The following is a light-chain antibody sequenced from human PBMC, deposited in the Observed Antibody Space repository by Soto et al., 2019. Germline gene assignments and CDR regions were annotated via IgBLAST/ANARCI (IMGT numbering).Light chain of an antibody. J-gene: IGKJ2*01. CDR1: QSLNNK. CDR2: GAT. V-gene: IGKV3-15*01. CDR3: QKYNILPYT. Sequence: EVVMAQSPATLSVSRGERATLSCRATQSLNNKLAWYQQKPGQAPRLLISGATTRATGIPARFSGSGSGTEFTLTISSLQSEDFAIHFRQKYNILPYTFGQGTK.